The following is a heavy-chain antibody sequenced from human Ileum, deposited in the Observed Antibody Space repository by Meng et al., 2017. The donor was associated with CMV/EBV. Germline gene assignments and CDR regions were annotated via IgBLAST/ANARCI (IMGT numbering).Heavy chain of an antibody. Sequence: GESLKISCSASGFTFSSYEMNWVRQAPGKGLEWLTYITGSSSRILDADSVKGRFTISRDNAKNSVYLQMNSLRVEDTAVYYCARDRNWAFDIWGQGTMVTVSS. CDR1: GFTFSSYE. CDR2: ITGSSSRI. V-gene: IGHV3-48*03. CDR3: ARDRNWAFDI. D-gene: IGHD1-1*01. J-gene: IGHJ3*02.